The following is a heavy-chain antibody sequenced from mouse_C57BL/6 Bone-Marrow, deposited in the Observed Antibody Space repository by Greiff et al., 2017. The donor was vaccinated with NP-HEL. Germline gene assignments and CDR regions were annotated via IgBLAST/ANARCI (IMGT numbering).Heavy chain of an antibody. CDR1: GFTFSSYA. V-gene: IGHV5-4*01. CDR3: ATGLTETDFDY. Sequence: EVQLVESGGGLVKPGGSLKLSCAASGFTFSSYAMSWVRQTPEKRLEWVATISDGGSYTYYPDNVKGRFTLSRDNAKNNLYLQMSHLKSEDTAMYYCATGLTETDFDYWGQGTTLTVSS. CDR2: ISDGGSYT. D-gene: IGHD4-1*01. J-gene: IGHJ2*01.